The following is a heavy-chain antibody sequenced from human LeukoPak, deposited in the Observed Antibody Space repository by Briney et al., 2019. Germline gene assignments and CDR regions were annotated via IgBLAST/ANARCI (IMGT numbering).Heavy chain of an antibody. CDR1: GFTFSNYA. Sequence: GGSLRLSCAASGFTFSNYAMNWVRQAPGKGLEWVSSFGTRSSSIYYAHSVTGRFIVSRDNAKNSLYLQMNSLRAEDTAVYYCARDTPIYSSSDEYYFDYWGQGTLVTVSS. CDR2: FGTRSSSI. J-gene: IGHJ4*02. V-gene: IGHV3-21*04. CDR3: ARDTPIYSSSDEYYFDY. D-gene: IGHD6-13*01.